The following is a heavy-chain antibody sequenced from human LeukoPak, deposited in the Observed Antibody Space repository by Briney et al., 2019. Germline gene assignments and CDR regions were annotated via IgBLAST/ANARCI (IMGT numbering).Heavy chain of an antibody. J-gene: IGHJ4*02. CDR3: ARGRPGLASAGIYDF. CDR2: MNPNTDKT. Sequence: GASVKEAFKASGYTFTSSDINWVRQATGQGLEWMGWMNPNTDKTGYARNFQGRVTMTKNISISTAYMEVSSLTYEDTAIYYCARGRPGLASAGIYDFWGQGTLITVSS. V-gene: IGHV1-8*01. D-gene: IGHD6-13*01. CDR1: GYTFTSSD.